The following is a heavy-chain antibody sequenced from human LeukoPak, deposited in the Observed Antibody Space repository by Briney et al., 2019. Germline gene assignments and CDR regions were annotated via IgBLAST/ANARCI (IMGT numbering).Heavy chain of an antibody. J-gene: IGHJ4*02. Sequence: SQTLSLTCTVSGGSISSGGYYWSWIRQHPGKGLEWIEYIYYSGSTYYNPSLKSRVTISVDTSKNQFSLKLSSVTAADTAVYYCARARDYDSSGYYGSRYYFDYWGQGTLVTVSS. CDR2: IYYSGST. V-gene: IGHV4-31*03. CDR3: ARARDYDSSGYYGSRYYFDY. CDR1: GGSISSGGYY. D-gene: IGHD3-22*01.